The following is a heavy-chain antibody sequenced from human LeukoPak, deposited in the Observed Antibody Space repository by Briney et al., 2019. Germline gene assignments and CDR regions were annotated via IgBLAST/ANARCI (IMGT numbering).Heavy chain of an antibody. CDR3: ARGPLYCSGGSCYSDDY. J-gene: IGHJ4*02. CDR1: GYTFTSYD. V-gene: IGHV1-8*01. CDR2: MNPNSGNT. D-gene: IGHD2-15*01. Sequence: ASVKVSCKASGYTFTSYDINWVRQATGQGLEWRGWMNPNSGNTGYAQKFQGRVTMTRNTSISTAYMELSSLRSEDTAVYYCARGPLYCSGGSCYSDDYWGQGTLVTVSS.